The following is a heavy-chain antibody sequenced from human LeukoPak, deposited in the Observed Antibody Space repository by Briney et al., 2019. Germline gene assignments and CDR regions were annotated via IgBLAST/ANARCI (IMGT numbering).Heavy chain of an antibody. J-gene: IGHJ4*02. CDR3: AKHPRYSGSYYFDY. D-gene: IGHD1-26*01. V-gene: IGHV3-30*02. CDR2: IRYDGSNK. CDR1: GFTFSSYG. Sequence: PGGSLRLSCAASGFTFSSYGMHWVRQAPGKGLEWVAFIRYDGSNKYYADSVKGRFSISRENFKNTMYLQMNSLRAEDTAVYSCAKHPRYSGSYYFDYWGQGTLVTVSS.